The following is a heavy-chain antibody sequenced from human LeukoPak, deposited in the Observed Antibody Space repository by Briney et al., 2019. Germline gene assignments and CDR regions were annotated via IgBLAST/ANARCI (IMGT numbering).Heavy chain of an antibody. CDR1: GFTFSSYG. Sequence: GGSLRLSCAASGFTFSSYGMHWVRQAPGKGLEWVAVISYDGSNKYYADSVKGRFTISRDNSKNTLYLQMNSLRAEDTAVYYCAKALGVRGVWFEVGVDFDYWGQGTLVTVSS. CDR3: AKALGVRGVWFEVGVDFDY. V-gene: IGHV3-30*18. CDR2: ISYDGSNK. D-gene: IGHD3-10*01. J-gene: IGHJ4*02.